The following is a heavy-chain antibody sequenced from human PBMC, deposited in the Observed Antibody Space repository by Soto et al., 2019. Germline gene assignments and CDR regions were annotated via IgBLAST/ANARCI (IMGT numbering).Heavy chain of an antibody. V-gene: IGHV1-24*01. CDR2: FDPEDGET. D-gene: IGHD1-7*01. J-gene: IGHJ4*02. CDR1: GYTLTELS. CDR3: ATGELELQELDY. Sequence: ASVKVSCKVSGYTLTELSMHWVRQAPGKGLEWMGGFDPEDGETIYAQKFQGRVTMTEDTSTDTAYMELSSLRSEDTAVYYCATGELELQELDYWGQGTLVTVAS.